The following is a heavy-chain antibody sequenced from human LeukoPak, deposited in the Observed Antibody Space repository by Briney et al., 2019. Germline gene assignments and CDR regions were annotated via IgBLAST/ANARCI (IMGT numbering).Heavy chain of an antibody. CDR1: GYSFTSYW. J-gene: IGHJ5*01. Sequence: GESLKISCNGSGYSFTSYWIGWVRQMPGKGLEWMGIIYPGDSNTRYSPSFQGQVTMSADKSITTAYLQWSSLKASDTAMYFCATSLACSGGACYPNWFDSWGQGTLVTVSS. D-gene: IGHD2-15*01. CDR2: IYPGDSNT. CDR3: ATSLACSGGACYPNWFDS. V-gene: IGHV5-51*01.